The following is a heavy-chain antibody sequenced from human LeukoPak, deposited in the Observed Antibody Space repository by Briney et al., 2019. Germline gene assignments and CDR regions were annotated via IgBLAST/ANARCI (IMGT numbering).Heavy chain of an antibody. V-gene: IGHV3-23*01. Sequence: PGGSLRLSCAASGFIFDDYDMSWVRQAPGKGLEWVSNISGSGRGGRTYYADSVKGRFTISRDNSKNTLYLQMSSLRAEDTAVYYCAKSGLNRFDYWGQGTLVTVSP. J-gene: IGHJ4*02. CDR1: GFIFDDYD. D-gene: IGHD2-15*01. CDR3: AKSGLNRFDY. CDR2: ISGSGRGGRT.